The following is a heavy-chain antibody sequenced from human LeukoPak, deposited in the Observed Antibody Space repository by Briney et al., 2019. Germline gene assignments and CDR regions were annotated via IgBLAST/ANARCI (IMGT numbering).Heavy chain of an antibody. CDR2: INGRGNYI. Sequence: SGGSLRLSCAASGFTFSSYSMNWVRQAPGKGLEWVSSINGRGNYIYYADSVKGRFTISRDNAKNSLYLQMSSLRAEDTAVYYCAREDGIVGATSAFDYWGQGTLVTVSS. CDR1: GFTFSSYS. V-gene: IGHV3-21*01. CDR3: AREDGIVGATSAFDY. D-gene: IGHD1-26*01. J-gene: IGHJ4*02.